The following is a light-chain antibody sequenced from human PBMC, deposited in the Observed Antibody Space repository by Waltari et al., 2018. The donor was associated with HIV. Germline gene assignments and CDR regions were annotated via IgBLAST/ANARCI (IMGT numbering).Light chain of an antibody. Sequence: QSALTQPASVSGSPGQSITISCTGTSSDVGAYNYVSWYQLHPGKAPKLMIYDVSNRPSGVSDRFSGPKSANTASLTISGLQAEDEAHYYCSSYTSSSTVVFGGGTKLTVL. V-gene: IGLV2-14*03. CDR3: SSYTSSSTVV. J-gene: IGLJ2*01. CDR2: DVS. CDR1: SSDVGAYNY.